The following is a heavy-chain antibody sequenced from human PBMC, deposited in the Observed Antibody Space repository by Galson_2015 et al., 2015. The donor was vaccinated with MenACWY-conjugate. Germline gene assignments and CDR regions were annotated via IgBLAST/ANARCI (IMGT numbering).Heavy chain of an antibody. CDR1: GGSVSSTSAI. J-gene: IGHJ5*02. D-gene: IGHD3-10*01. V-gene: IGHV6-1*01. CDR2: TYYRSKWYN. CDR3: ARDPGAARFDP. Sequence: AISGGSVSSTSAIWHWIRQSPSRGLEWLGRTYYRSKWYNDYAVSVKSRIIIKSDTSKNQFSLQLNSVTPEDTAVYYCARDPGAARFDPWGQGTLVTVSS.